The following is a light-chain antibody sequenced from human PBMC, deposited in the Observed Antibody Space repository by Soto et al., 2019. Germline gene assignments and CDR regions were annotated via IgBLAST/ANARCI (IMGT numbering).Light chain of an antibody. CDR3: QQYFHTPRT. J-gene: IGKJ1*01. Sequence: ENVLTQSPCTLSLSLGESPTLSCRASQNVARNYLAWFQQRPGQAPRLLSYDASTRATGIPDRGSGSGVWTDCTRTSDSLQAEDVAVYYCQQYFHTPRTFGQGTKVEIK. CDR2: DAS. CDR1: QNVARNY. V-gene: IGKV3-20*01.